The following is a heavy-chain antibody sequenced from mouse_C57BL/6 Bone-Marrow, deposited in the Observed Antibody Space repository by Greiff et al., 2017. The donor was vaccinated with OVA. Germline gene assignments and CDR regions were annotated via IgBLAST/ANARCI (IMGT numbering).Heavy chain of an antibody. CDR3: ARGDYYGSRGWCAY. D-gene: IGHD1-1*01. V-gene: IGHV3-6*01. Sequence: DVKLEESGPGLVKPSQSLSLTCSVTGYSITSGYYWNWIRQFPGNKLEWMGYISYDGSNNYNPSLKNRISITRDTSKNQFFLKLNSVTTEDTATYYCARGDYYGSRGWCAYWGQGTLVTVSA. CDR1: GYSITSGYY. CDR2: ISYDGSN. J-gene: IGHJ3*01.